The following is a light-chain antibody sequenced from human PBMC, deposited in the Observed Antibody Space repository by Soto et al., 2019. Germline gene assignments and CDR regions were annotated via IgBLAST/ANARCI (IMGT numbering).Light chain of an antibody. J-gene: IGKJ1*01. CDR3: HQYYNWWT. CDR2: AAS. V-gene: IGKV3D-15*01. Sequence: EIVMTQSPAALSVSPGERATLSCRASQSVNNELAWYQQKPGQAPGLLIYAASTRATGIPARFSGSGSGAEFTLTISTLQSEDFAVYYCHQYYNWWTFGQGTKVDIK. CDR1: QSVNNE.